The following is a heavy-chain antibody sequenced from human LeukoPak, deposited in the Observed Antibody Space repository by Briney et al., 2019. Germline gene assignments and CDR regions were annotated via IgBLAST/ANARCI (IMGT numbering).Heavy chain of an antibody. V-gene: IGHV1-24*01. Sequence: ASVKVSCKVSGYTLTELSMHWVRQAPGKGLEWMGGFDPEDGETTYAQKFQGRVTMTEDTSTDTAYMELSSLRSEDTAVYYCATKYYYDSSGSIVDYWGQGTLVTVSS. CDR2: FDPEDGET. D-gene: IGHD3-22*01. J-gene: IGHJ4*02. CDR3: ATKYYYDSSGSIVDY. CDR1: GYTLTELS.